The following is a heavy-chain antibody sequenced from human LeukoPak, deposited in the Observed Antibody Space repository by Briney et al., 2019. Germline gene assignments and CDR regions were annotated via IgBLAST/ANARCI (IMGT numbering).Heavy chain of an antibody. CDR1: GGSISSYY. J-gene: IGHJ4*02. V-gene: IGHV4-59*01. Sequence: SETLSLTCTVSGGSISSYYWSWIRQPPGKGLEWIGYIYYSGSTNYNPSLKSRVTISVDTSKNQFSLKLSSVTAADTAVYYCARDQGGAFSDYFDYWGQGTLVTVSS. CDR2: IYYSGST. CDR3: ARDQGGAFSDYFDY. D-gene: IGHD3-16*01.